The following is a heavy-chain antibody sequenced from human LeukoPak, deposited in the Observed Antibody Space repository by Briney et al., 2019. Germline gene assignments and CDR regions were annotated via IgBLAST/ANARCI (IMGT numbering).Heavy chain of an antibody. CDR1: GGTFSSYA. CDR3: ATIDSSGLIDY. CDR2: IIPILGIA. D-gene: IGHD3-22*01. V-gene: IGHV1-69*04. Sequence: ASVKVSCKASGGTFSSYAISWVRQAPGQGLEWMGRIIPILGIANYAQKFQGRVTITADKSTSTAYMELSSLRSEDTAVYYCATIDSSGLIDYWGQGTLVTVSS. J-gene: IGHJ4*02.